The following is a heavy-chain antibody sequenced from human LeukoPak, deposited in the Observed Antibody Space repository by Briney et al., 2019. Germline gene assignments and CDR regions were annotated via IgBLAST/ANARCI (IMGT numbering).Heavy chain of an antibody. J-gene: IGHJ4*02. D-gene: IGHD5-12*01. CDR3: ARARGYSGCDDY. V-gene: IGHV4-31*11. CDR2: IYYSGST. Sequence: SETLSLTCAVSGGSISSGGYYWSWIRQHPGKGLEWIGYIYYSGSTYYNPSLKSRVTISVDTSKNQFSLKLSSVTAADTAVYYCARARGYSGCDDYWGQGTLVTVSS. CDR1: GGSISSGGYY.